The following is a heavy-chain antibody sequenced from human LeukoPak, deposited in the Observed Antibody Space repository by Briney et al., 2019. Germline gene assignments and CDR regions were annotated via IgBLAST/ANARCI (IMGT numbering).Heavy chain of an antibody. CDR2: ISGSGYSR. J-gene: IGHJ4*02. V-gene: IGHV3-23*01. D-gene: IGHD5-12*01. CDR1: GFTFSSYA. Sequence: GTLRLSCAASGFTFSSYAMSWVRQAPGKGREWVSAISGSGYSRYYADSVKGRFTISRDNSKNTLYLQMNSLRAEDTAVYYCAKEAGYSGYDYPDYWGQGTLVTVS. CDR3: AKEAGYSGYDYPDY.